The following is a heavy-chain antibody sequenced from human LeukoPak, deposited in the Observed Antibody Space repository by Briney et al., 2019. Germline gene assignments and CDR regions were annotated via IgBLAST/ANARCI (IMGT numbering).Heavy chain of an antibody. V-gene: IGHV3-53*01. CDR1: GFTVSSKY. CDR2: IYSGGST. D-gene: IGHD2-15*01. J-gene: IGHJ3*02. CDR3: ARASGLLSRFIFDI. Sequence: GGSLRLSCAASGFTVSSKYMSWVRQAPGKGLEWVSVIYSGGSTYYADSVKGRFTISRDNSKNTLYLQMNSLRAEDTAVYYCARASGLLSRFIFDIWGQGTMVTVSS.